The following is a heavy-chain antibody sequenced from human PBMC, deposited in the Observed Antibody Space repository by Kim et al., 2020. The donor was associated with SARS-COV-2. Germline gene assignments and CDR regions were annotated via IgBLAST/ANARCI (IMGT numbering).Heavy chain of an antibody. V-gene: IGHV5-51*01. CDR3: ARLGPSVAQRDGMDV. J-gene: IGHJ6*02. D-gene: IGHD6-19*01. Sequence: PSFQGQVTISADTSISTAYLQWSSLKASDTAMYYCARLGPSVAQRDGMDVWGQGTTVTVSS.